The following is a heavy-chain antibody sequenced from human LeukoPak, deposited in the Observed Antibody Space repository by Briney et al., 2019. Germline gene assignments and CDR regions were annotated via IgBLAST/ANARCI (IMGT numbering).Heavy chain of an antibody. J-gene: IGHJ5*02. CDR1: GGSISSYY. CDR2: IYYSGST. D-gene: IGHD3-10*01. Sequence: SETLSLTCTVSGGSISSYYWSWIRQPPGKGLEWIGYIYYSGSTNYKPSLKSRVTISVDTSKNQFSLKLNSVTTADTAVYYCARGGYYGSGNDFRFDPWGQGTLVTVSS. CDR3: ARGGYYGSGNDFRFDP. V-gene: IGHV4-59*01.